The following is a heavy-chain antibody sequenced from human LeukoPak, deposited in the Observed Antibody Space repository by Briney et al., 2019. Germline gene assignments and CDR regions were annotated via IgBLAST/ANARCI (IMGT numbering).Heavy chain of an antibody. CDR3: ARETEQQLVWSYFDY. CDR2: TYYRSKWYN. D-gene: IGHD6-13*01. V-gene: IGHV6-1*01. CDR1: GYSVSNNSAA. Sequence: SQTLSLTCAISGYSVSNNSAAWNWIRQSPSRGLEWLGRTYYRSKWYNDYAVSVKSRITINPDTSKNQFSLQLNSVTPEDTAVYYSARETEQQLVWSYFDYWGQGTLVTVSS. J-gene: IGHJ4*02.